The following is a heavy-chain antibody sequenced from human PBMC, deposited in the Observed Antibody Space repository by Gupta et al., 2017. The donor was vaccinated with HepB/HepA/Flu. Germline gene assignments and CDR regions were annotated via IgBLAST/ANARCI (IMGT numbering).Heavy chain of an antibody. V-gene: IGHV4-34*01. D-gene: IGHD6-13*01. Sequence: QVQLQQWGAGLLKPSETLSLTCAVYGGSFSGYYWSWIRQPPGKGLEWIGEINHSGRTNYNPALKSRVTISVDTAKNQFSLKLRSVTAADTAVYYCARGCWVIAAPMAVWGKGTTVTVYS. CDR1: GGSFSGYY. CDR3: ARGCWVIAAPMAV. J-gene: IGHJ6*03. CDR2: INHSGRT.